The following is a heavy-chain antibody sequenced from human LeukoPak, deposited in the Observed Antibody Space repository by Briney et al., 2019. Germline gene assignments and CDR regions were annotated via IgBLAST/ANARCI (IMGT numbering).Heavy chain of an antibody. CDR3: ARGYGSSWSLRGYYLDY. J-gene: IGHJ4*02. CDR1: GGSFSGYY. Sequence: SETLSHTCAVYGGSFSGYYWSWIRQPPGKGLEWIGEINHSGSTNYNPSLKSRVTISVDTSKNQFSLKLSSVTAADTAVYYCARGYGSSWSLRGYYLDYWGQGTLVTVSS. D-gene: IGHD6-13*01. V-gene: IGHV4-34*01. CDR2: INHSGST.